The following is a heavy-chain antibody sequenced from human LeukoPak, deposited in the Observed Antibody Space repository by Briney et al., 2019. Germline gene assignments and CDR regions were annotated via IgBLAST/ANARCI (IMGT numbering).Heavy chain of an antibody. CDR3: TRTNYGDYNWFDP. CDR1: GGSIGIYC. Sequence: SETLSLTCTVSGGSIGIYCWSWIRQPPGQGLEWIGYIHYSGSTKYNPSLKSRVTMSVDTSKNQFSLKVTSVTAADTAIYYCTRTNYGDYNWFDPWGQGTLVTVSS. J-gene: IGHJ5*02. D-gene: IGHD4-17*01. V-gene: IGHV4-59*01. CDR2: IHYSGST.